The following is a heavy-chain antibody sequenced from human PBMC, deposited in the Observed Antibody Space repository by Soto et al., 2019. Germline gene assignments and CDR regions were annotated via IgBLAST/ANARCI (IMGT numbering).Heavy chain of an antibody. D-gene: IGHD3-10*01. J-gene: IGHJ4*02. Sequence: EVQLLESGGGLVQPGGSLRLSCAASGFTFSSYAMSWVRQAPGKGLEWVSAISGSGGSTYYADSVKGRFTISRDNSKNTLYLQMNRLRAEDTAVYYCAKAPTMVRAYRGFDYWGQGTLVTVSS. CDR3: AKAPTMVRAYRGFDY. CDR1: GFTFSSYA. CDR2: ISGSGGST. V-gene: IGHV3-23*01.